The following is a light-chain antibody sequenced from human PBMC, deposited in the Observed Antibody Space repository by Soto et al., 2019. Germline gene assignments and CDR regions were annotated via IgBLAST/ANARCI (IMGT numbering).Light chain of an antibody. V-gene: IGKV3-20*01. CDR2: GAS. Sequence: EIVLTQSPGTLSLSPGERATLSCMASQSVSNNYLAWYQQKPGQAPRLLIYGASNRATGIPDRFSGSGSGTDFTLTISRLEPEDFAVYYCQQYGSSPRTFGQGTKV. CDR1: QSVSNNY. CDR3: QQYGSSPRT. J-gene: IGKJ1*01.